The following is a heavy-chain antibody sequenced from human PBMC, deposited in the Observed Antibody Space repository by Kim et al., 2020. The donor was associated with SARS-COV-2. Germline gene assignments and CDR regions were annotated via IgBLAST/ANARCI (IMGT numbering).Heavy chain of an antibody. CDR2: SSYI. V-gene: IGHV3-21*01. CDR3: ATSPIWKGA. Sequence: SSYIYYADSVKGRFTISRDNAKNSLYLQMNSLRAEDTAVYYCATSPIWKGAWGQGTMVTVSS. D-gene: IGHD1-1*01. J-gene: IGHJ3*01.